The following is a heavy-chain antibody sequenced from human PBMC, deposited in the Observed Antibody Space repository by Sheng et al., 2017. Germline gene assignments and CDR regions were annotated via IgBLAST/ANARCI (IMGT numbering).Heavy chain of an antibody. Sequence: QVQLQESGPGLVKPSETLSLTCTVSGASISSYYWTWIRQPPGKGLEWIGFLPYRGKTTYNPSLKSRVAISVDSSKNQFSLNLSSVTAADTAVYYCAKVRFCSGGNCPTDFSYMDVWGQGTTVTVSS. J-gene: IGHJ6*03. CDR3: AKVRFCSGGNCPTDFSYMDV. CDR2: LPYRGKT. D-gene: IGHD2-15*01. CDR1: GASISSYY. V-gene: IGHV4-59*01.